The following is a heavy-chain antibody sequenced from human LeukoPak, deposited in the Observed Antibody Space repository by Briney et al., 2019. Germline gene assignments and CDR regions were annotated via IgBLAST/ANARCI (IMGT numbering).Heavy chain of an antibody. Sequence: GGSLRLSCAASGFTFSSNAMSWVRQAPGKGLEWVANIKQDGSEKYYVDSVKGRFTISRDNAKNSLYLQMNSLRAEDTAVYYCARDQYQLLSYDAFDIWGQGTMVTVSS. CDR3: ARDQYQLLSYDAFDI. J-gene: IGHJ3*02. CDR2: IKQDGSEK. CDR1: GFTFSSNA. D-gene: IGHD2-2*01. V-gene: IGHV3-7*01.